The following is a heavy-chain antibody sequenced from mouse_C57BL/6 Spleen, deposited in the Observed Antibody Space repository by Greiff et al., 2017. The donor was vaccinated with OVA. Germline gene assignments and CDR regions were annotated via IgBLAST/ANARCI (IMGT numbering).Heavy chain of an antibody. J-gene: IGHJ2*01. CDR2: IHPNSGST. CDR1: GYTFTSYW. CDR3: ARSDYGTPYYFDY. D-gene: IGHD2-1*01. Sequence: QVQLQQPGAELVKPGASVKLSCKASGYTFTSYWMHWVKQRPGQGLEWIGMIHPNSGSTNYNEKFKSKATLTVDKSSSTAYMQLSSLTSEDSAVYYCARSDYGTPYYFDYWGQGTTLTVSS. V-gene: IGHV1-64*01.